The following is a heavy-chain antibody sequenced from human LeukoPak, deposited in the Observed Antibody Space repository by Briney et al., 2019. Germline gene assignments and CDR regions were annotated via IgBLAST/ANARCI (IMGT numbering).Heavy chain of an antibody. CDR2: IYYSGST. CDR1: GGSISSYY. Sequence: SETLSLTCTVSGGSISSYYWSWIRQPPGKGLEWIGYIYYSGSTNYNPSLKSRVTISVDTSKNQFSLKLSSVTAADTAVYYCARGVEYSSSSGLGYWGQGTLVNVSS. CDR3: ARGVEYSSSSGLGY. V-gene: IGHV4-59*01. D-gene: IGHD6-6*01. J-gene: IGHJ4*02.